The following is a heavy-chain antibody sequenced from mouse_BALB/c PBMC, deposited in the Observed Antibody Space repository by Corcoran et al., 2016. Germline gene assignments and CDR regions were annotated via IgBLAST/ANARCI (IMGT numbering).Heavy chain of an antibody. V-gene: IGHV1S136*01. CDR1: GYTFTSYV. CDR3: VRGDYARDD. J-gene: IGHJ4*01. Sequence: EVQLQQSGPELVKPGASVKMSCKASGYTFTSYVMHWVKQKPGQGLEWIGYINPYNYGTQYNEKFKGKATLTSDKSSSTGYRELSSLTAEDAAVYDGVRGDYARDDWGQGTSVTGYS. CDR2: INPYNYGT.